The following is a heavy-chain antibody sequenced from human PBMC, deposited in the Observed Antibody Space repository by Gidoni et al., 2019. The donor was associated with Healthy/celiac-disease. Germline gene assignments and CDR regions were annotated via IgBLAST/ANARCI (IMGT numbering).Heavy chain of an antibody. CDR3: AKGLELLLDY. V-gene: IGHV3-30*18. J-gene: IGHJ4*02. Sequence: QVQLVESGGGVVQPGRSLRLSCAASGLTFNSYGMHWVRQAPGKGLEWVAVISYDGSNKYYADSVKGRFTISRDNSKNTLYLQMNSLRAEDTAVYYCAKGLELLLDYWGQGTLVTVSS. CDR2: ISYDGSNK. CDR1: GLTFNSYG. D-gene: IGHD1-26*01.